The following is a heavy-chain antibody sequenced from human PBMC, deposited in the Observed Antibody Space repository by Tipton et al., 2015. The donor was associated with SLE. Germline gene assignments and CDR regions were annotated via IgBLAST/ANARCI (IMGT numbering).Heavy chain of an antibody. V-gene: IGHV3-9*01. Sequence: PRLSCAASGFTFDDYAMHWVRQAPGKGLEWVSGISWNSGNIDYADSVKGRFTISRDNAKNSLYLQMNSLRAEDTATYFCARGPMTLMVVVTLDYWGQGTLVTVSS. CDR3: ARGPMTLMVVVTLDY. D-gene: IGHD3-22*01. CDR2: ISWNSGNI. CDR1: GFTFDDYA. J-gene: IGHJ4*02.